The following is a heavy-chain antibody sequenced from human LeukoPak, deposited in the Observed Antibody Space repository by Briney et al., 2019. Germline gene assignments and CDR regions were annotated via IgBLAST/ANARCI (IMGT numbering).Heavy chain of an antibody. CDR2: ISSSSSTI. V-gene: IGHV3-48*01. CDR1: GFTFSSYS. Sequence: GGSLRLSCAASGFTFSSYSMNWVRQAPGKGLEWVSYISSSSSTIYYADSVKGRFTISRDNAKNSLYLQMNSLRAEDTAVYYCARDGDRSAFDIWGQGTMVTVSS. D-gene: IGHD7-27*01. CDR3: ARDGDRSAFDI. J-gene: IGHJ3*02.